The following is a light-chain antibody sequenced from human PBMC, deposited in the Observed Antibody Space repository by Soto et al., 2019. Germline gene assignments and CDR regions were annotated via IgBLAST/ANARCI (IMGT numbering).Light chain of an antibody. CDR1: QNISRS. CDR2: GTS. V-gene: IGKV3-20*01. J-gene: IGKJ5*01. CDR3: QQYGGSPSIT. Sequence: IVVTQSPVTLSVSPGERATLSCRASQNISRSLAWYQQKPGQGPSLLIYGTSTRAGGVPARFSGGGSGTEFTLTISRLEPEDSAVYYCQQYGGSPSITFGQGTRLEIK.